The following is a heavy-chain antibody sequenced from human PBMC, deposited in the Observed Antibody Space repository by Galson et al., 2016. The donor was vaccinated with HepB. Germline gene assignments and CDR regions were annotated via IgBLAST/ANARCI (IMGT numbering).Heavy chain of an antibody. CDR2: INPNSGGT. J-gene: IGHJ6*02. CDR3: ARSIAVVGIIYYGMDV. D-gene: IGHD6-19*01. CDR1: GYPFTGYY. Sequence: SVKVSCKASGYPFTGYYMHWVRQAPGQGLEWMGWINPNSGGTNYAQKFQGWVTMTRDTSMSTAYMEPSRLKSDDTAVYYCARSIAVVGIIYYGMDVWGQWTTVTVSS. V-gene: IGHV1-2*04.